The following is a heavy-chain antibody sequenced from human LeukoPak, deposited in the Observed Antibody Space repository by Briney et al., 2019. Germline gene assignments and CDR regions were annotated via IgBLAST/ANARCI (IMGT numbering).Heavy chain of an antibody. CDR3: ASRAYYDSSGLDY. D-gene: IGHD3-22*01. V-gene: IGHV4-59*08. CDR2: VSNSGST. CDR1: GGSIRNYY. J-gene: IGHJ4*02. Sequence: SETLSLTCSVSGGSIRNYYWTWIRQPPGKGLEWIGHVSNSGSTKYNPSLKSRVTISIDTSKKHFSLKLSSVTAADTAVYYCASRAYYDSSGLDYWGQGILVTVSS.